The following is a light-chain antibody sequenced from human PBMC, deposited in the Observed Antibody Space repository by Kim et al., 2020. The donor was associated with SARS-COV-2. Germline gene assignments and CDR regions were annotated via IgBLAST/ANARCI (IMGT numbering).Light chain of an antibody. Sequence: QSALTQPASVSGCPGQSITISCTGTSSDVGSYNLVSWYQQHPGKASKLMISEVRKRPSGVSNRFSGSKSGNTASLTISGLQPEDEADYYCCSYAGSSTWVFGRGTQLTVL. CDR3: CSYAGSSTWV. CDR1: SSDVGSYNL. CDR2: EVR. V-gene: IGLV2-23*02. J-gene: IGLJ3*02.